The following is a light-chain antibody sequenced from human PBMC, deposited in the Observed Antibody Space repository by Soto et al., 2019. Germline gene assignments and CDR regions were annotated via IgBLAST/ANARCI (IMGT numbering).Light chain of an antibody. CDR1: SSNIGNNY. CDR2: DNN. CDR3: GTWDSSLSAGV. V-gene: IGLV1-51*01. J-gene: IGLJ2*01. Sequence: QPVLTQPPSVSAAPGQKVTISCSGSSSNIGNNYVSWYQQLPGTAPKLLIYDNNKRPSGIPDRFSGSKSVTSATLGITGLQTGDEADYYCGTWDSSLSAGVFGGGTKLTVL.